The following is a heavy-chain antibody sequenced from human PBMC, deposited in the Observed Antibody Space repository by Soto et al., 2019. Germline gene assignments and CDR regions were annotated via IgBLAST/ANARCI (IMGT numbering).Heavy chain of an antibody. J-gene: IGHJ5*02. CDR1: GGSIRSYY. Sequence: SETLSLTCTVSGGSIRSYYWSWIRQPPGKGLEWIGYIYVSESTYYNPSLKSRVTISLDTSKNQFSLKLSSVAAADTAVYYCARERDNWFDPWGQGTLVTVS. CDR3: ARERDNWFDP. CDR2: IYVSEST. V-gene: IGHV4-59*01.